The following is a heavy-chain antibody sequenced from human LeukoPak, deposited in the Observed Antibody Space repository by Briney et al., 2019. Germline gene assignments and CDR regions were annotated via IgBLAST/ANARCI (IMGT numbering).Heavy chain of an antibody. Sequence: GESLKISCKGSGYSFISYWIGWVRQMPGKGLEWMGIIYPGDSDTRYSPSFQGQVTISADKSISTAYLQWSSLKASDTAMYYCARRLPSMVRGVHAFDIWGQGTMVTVSS. CDR2: IYPGDSDT. V-gene: IGHV5-51*01. CDR3: ARRLPSMVRGVHAFDI. D-gene: IGHD3-10*01. CDR1: GYSFISYW. J-gene: IGHJ3*02.